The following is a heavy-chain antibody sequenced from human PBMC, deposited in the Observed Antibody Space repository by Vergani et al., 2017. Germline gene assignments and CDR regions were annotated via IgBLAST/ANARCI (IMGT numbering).Heavy chain of an antibody. CDR2: IIPIFGTA. V-gene: IGHV1-69*12. J-gene: IGHJ5*02. CDR3: ARYIRWSEGYCXGGSCYPPFNWFDP. D-gene: IGHD2-15*01. Sequence: QVQLVQSGAEVKKPGSSVKVSCKASGGTFSSYAISWVRQAPGQGLEWMGGIIPIFGTANYAQKFQGRVTITADESTSTAYMELSSRRSEDTAVYYCARYIRWSEGYCXGGSCYPPFNWFDPWGQGTLVTVSS. CDR1: GGTFSSYA.